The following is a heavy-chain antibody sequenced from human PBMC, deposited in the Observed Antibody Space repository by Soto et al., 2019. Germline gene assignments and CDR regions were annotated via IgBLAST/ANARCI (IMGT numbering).Heavy chain of an antibody. CDR3: ARGRYSSGLFDP. Sequence: SSETLSLTCAVYGGSFSGYYWSWIRQPPGKGLEWIGEINHSGSTNYNPSLKSRVTISVDTSKNQFSLKLSSVTAADTAVYYCARGRYSSGLFDPWGQGTLVTVSS. J-gene: IGHJ5*02. CDR2: INHSGST. D-gene: IGHD6-19*01. V-gene: IGHV4-34*01. CDR1: GGSFSGYY.